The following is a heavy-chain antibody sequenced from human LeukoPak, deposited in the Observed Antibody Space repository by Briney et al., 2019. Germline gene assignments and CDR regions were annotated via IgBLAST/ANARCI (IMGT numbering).Heavy chain of an antibody. J-gene: IGHJ4*02. Sequence: ASVKVSCKASGYTFTSYYMHWVRQAPGQGLEWMGIINPSGGSTSYAQKFQGRVTMTRDTSTSTVYMELSSLRSEDTAVYYCARGLRYYYDSSGYYGFEFDYWGRGTLVTVSS. V-gene: IGHV1-46*01. CDR2: INPSGGST. CDR3: ARGLRYYYDSSGYYGFEFDY. D-gene: IGHD3-22*01. CDR1: GYTFTSYY.